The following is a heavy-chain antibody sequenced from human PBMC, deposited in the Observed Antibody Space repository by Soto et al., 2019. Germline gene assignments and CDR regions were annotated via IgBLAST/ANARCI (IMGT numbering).Heavy chain of an antibody. V-gene: IGHV4-38-2*02. D-gene: IGHD3-22*01. CDR3: ARESKYYYDSSGYSHAFDI. CDR2: IYHSGRT. J-gene: IGHJ3*02. CDR1: GYSISSGYY. Sequence: PSETLSLTCAVSGYSISSGYYWGWIRQPPGKGLEWIGSIYHSGRTYYNPSLKSRVTISVDTTKNQFSLKLSSVTAADTAVYYCARESKYYYDSSGYSHAFDIWGQGTMVTV.